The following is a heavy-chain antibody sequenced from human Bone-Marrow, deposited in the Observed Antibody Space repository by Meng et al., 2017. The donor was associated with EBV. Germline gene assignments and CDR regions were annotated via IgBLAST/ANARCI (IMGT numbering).Heavy chain of an antibody. CDR2: INTNTGNP. J-gene: IGHJ5*02. CDR1: GYTFTYST. CDR3: ARAHDSSGYYPLT. Sequence: QVELVESGFELKKPGASVKVSCKASGYTFTYSTMNWVGQAPGQGLEWLGWINTNTGNPTYAQGFTGRFVFSLDTSVSTAYLQISSLKAEDTAVYYCARAHDSSGYYPLTWGQGTLVTVSS. V-gene: IGHV7-4-1*02. D-gene: IGHD3-22*01.